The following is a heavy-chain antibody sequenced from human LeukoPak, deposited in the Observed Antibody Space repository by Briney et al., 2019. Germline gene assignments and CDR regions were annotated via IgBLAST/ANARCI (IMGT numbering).Heavy chain of an antibody. J-gene: IGHJ6*02. Sequence: PGGSLRLSCAASGFTFSDYYMSWIRQAPGKGLEWVSVIYSGGSTYYADSVKGRFTISRDNSKNTLYLQMNSLRAEDTAVYYCARDRWWHGGYYYYGMDVWGQGTTVTVSS. V-gene: IGHV3-53*01. CDR1: GFTFSDYY. D-gene: IGHD2-15*01. CDR3: ARDRWWHGGYYYYGMDV. CDR2: IYSGGST.